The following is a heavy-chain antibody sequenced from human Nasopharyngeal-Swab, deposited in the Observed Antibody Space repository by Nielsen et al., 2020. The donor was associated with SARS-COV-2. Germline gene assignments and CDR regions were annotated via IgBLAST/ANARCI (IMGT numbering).Heavy chain of an antibody. D-gene: IGHD4-17*01. V-gene: IGHV1-2*02. Sequence: ASVKVSCKASGYTFTGYYMHWVRQAPGQGLEWMGWINPYSGGTNYAQKFQGRVTMTRDTSISTAYMELSRLRSDDTAVYYCARRPATVDDAFDIWGQGTMVTVSS. CDR3: ARRPATVDDAFDI. CDR1: GYTFTGYY. J-gene: IGHJ3*02. CDR2: INPYSGGT.